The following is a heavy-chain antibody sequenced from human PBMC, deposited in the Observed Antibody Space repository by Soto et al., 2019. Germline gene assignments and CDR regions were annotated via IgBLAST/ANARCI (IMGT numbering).Heavy chain of an antibody. CDR1: GGSISSGDYY. V-gene: IGHV4-30-4*01. J-gene: IGHJ4*02. CDR3: ASGSYYYDSSGYYEIAY. D-gene: IGHD3-22*01. CDR2: IYYSGST. Sequence: SETLSLTCTVSGGSISSGDYYWSWIRQPPGKGLEWIGYIYYSGSTYYNPSLKSRVTISVDTSKNQFSLKLSSVTAADTDVHYCASGSYYYDSSGYYEIAYWGQVTLVTVSS.